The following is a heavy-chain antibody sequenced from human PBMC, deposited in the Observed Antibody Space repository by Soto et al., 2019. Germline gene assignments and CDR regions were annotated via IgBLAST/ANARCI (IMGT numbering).Heavy chain of an antibody. Sequence: GGSLRLSCVASGFTFSTYDMHWVRQVTGKGLEWVSAIGTLFDTYYAGSVKGRFTVSRENAKNSLFLQMNSLRAGDTAVYYCARGGTADFWSGYQFPIFPNWFDPWGQGTLVTVSS. J-gene: IGHJ5*02. V-gene: IGHV3-13*01. D-gene: IGHD3-3*01. CDR3: ARGGTADFWSGYQFPIFPNWFDP. CDR1: GFTFSTYD. CDR2: IGTLFDT.